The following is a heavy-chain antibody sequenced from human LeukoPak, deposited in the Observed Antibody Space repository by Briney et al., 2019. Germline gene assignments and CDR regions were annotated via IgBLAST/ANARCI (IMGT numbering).Heavy chain of an antibody. V-gene: IGHV4-39*07. J-gene: IGHJ6*03. CDR2: IYYSGST. CDR3: ARVTGFWSGFFMDV. D-gene: IGHD3-3*01. CDR1: GGSISGSTYY. Sequence: PSETLSLTCTVSGGSISGSTYYWGWIRQTPGKGLEWIGSIYYSGSTNYNPSLKSRVTISVDTSKNQFSLKLSSVTAADTAVYYCARVTGFWSGFFMDVWGKGTTVTVSS.